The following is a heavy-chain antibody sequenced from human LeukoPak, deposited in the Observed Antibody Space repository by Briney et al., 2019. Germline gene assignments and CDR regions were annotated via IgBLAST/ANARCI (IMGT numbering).Heavy chain of an antibody. Sequence: GGSLRLSCAASGFTFSNAWMNWVRQAPGKGLEWFGRIKSKTDGGTTDYAAPVKGRFTISRDDSKNTLYLQMNSLKTEDTAVYYCTTDIAVAGTWDFFDYWGQGTLVTVSS. CDR1: GFTFSNAW. J-gene: IGHJ4*02. V-gene: IGHV3-15*07. CDR3: TTDIAVAGTWDFFDY. CDR2: IKSKTDGGTT. D-gene: IGHD6-19*01.